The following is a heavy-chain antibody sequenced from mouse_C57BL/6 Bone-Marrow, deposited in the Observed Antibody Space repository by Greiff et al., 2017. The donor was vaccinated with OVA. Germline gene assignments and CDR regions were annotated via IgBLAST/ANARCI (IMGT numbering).Heavy chain of an antibody. D-gene: IGHD1-1*01. J-gene: IGHJ4*01. CDR3: ARQYDGSSPGAMDY. CDR2: ISNLAYSI. CDR1: GFTFSDYG. V-gene: IGHV5-15*01. Sequence: EVKLMESGGGLVQPGGSLKLSCAASGFTFSDYGMAWVRQAPRKGPEWVAFISNLAYSIYYADTVTGRFTISRENAKNTLYLEMSSLRSEDTAMYYCARQYDGSSPGAMDYWGQGTSVTVSS.